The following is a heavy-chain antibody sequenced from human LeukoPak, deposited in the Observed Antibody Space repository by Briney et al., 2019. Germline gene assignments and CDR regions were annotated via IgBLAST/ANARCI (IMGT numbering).Heavy chain of an antibody. CDR2: IYYSGST. V-gene: IGHV4-39*01. D-gene: IGHD3-3*01. CDR1: GGSISSSSYY. Sequence: SETLSLTCTVSGGSISSSSYYWGWIRQPPGKGLEWIGSIYYSGSTYYNPSLKSRVTISVDTSKNQFSLKLSSVTAADTAVYYCASLTKGDYDFWRGPHSWDVWGKGTTVTVSS. J-gene: IGHJ6*04. CDR3: ASLTKGDYDFWRGPHSWDV.